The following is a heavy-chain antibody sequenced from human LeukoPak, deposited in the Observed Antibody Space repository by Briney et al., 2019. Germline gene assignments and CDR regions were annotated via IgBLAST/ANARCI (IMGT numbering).Heavy chain of an antibody. CDR3: AKDRYSGSYYLYYFDY. Sequence: GGSLRLSCAASGFTFSSYAVSWVRQAPGKGLEWVSAISGSGGSTYYADSVKGRFTISRDNSKNTLYLQMNSLRAEDTAVYYCAKDRYSGSYYLYYFDYWGQGTLVTVSS. V-gene: IGHV3-23*01. CDR1: GFTFSSYA. J-gene: IGHJ4*02. D-gene: IGHD1-26*01. CDR2: ISGSGGST.